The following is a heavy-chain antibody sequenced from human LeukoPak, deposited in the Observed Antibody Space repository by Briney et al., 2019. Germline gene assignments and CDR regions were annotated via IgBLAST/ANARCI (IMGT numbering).Heavy chain of an antibody. J-gene: IGHJ4*02. Sequence: ASVKVSCKASGYTLTGYYMHWVRQAPGQGLEWMGWINPNSGGTNYAQKFQGRVTMTRDTSISTAYMELSRLRSDDTAVYYCARALWFGELLLNDYWGQGTLVTVSS. D-gene: IGHD3-10*01. CDR2: INPNSGGT. CDR3: ARALWFGELLLNDY. CDR1: GYTLTGYY. V-gene: IGHV1-2*02.